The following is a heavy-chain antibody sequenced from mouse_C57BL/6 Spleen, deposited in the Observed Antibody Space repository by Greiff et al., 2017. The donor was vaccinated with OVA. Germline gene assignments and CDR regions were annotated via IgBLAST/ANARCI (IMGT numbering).Heavy chain of an antibody. D-gene: IGHD2-4*01. Sequence: QVQLKQPGAELVMPGASVKLSCKASGYTFTSYWMHWVKQRPGQGLEWIGEIDPSDSYTNYNQKFKGKSTLTVDKSSSTAYMQLSSLTSEDSAVYYWARAGAYDYDDGAWFAYWGQGTLVTVSA. V-gene: IGHV1-69*01. CDR1: GYTFTSYW. CDR3: ARAGAYDYDDGAWFAY. CDR2: IDPSDSYT. J-gene: IGHJ3*01.